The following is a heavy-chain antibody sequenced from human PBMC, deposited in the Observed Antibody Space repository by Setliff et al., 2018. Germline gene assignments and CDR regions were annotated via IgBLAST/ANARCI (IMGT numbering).Heavy chain of an antibody. V-gene: IGHV3-21*04. J-gene: IGHJ4*02. D-gene: IGHD5-12*01. CDR3: ARADSGYVQALVY. CDR2: ISSGGST. Sequence: GSLRLSCEASGFTFSRYSMNWVRQAPGKGLEWVSSISSGGSTYYADSVKGRFTISRDNSKNTVYLQMNSLRAEDTAVYYCARADSGYVQALVYWGQGTLVTVSS. CDR1: GFTFSRYS.